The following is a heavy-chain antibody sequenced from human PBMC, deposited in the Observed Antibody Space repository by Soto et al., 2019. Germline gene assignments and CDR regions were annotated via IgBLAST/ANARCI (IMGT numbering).Heavy chain of an antibody. V-gene: IGHV3-7*05. D-gene: IGHD6-19*01. CDR3: ARDPGISSGWYYFDY. CDR2: VKQDGSEM. CDR1: GFTFSNHW. Sequence: EVHLVESGGGLVQSGGSLRLSCAASGFTFSNHWMTWVRQAPGKGLEWVASVKQDGSEMYYGDSVKGRFTISRDNAKYSLFLQLNSLRAEDTAMYYCARDPGISSGWYYFDYWGQGTLVTVSS. J-gene: IGHJ4*02.